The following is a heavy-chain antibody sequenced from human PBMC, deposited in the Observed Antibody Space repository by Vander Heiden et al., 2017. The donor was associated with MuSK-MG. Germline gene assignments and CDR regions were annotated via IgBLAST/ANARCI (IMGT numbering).Heavy chain of an antibody. CDR3: ARHAGNIAEYYFDY. Sequence: QVQLVQSGAEVKKPGSSVKVSCKASGGTFSSCAISWVRQAPGQGLEWMGGIIPIFGTANYAQKFQGRVTITADESTSTAYMELSSLRSEDTAVYYCARHAGNIAEYYFDYWGQGTLVTVSS. J-gene: IGHJ4*02. D-gene: IGHD3-10*01. CDR1: GGTFSSCA. V-gene: IGHV1-69*01. CDR2: IIPIFGTA.